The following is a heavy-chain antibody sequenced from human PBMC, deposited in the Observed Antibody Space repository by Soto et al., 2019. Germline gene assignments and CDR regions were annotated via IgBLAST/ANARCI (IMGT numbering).Heavy chain of an antibody. D-gene: IGHD3-10*01. CDR3: AKHPGGFYYGTETPWDQ. CDR1: GFTFSSYA. CDR2: ISSGGDNT. J-gene: IGHJ4*02. V-gene: IGHV3-23*01. Sequence: DVQLLESGGGLVQPGGSLRLSCAASGFTFSSYAMSWVRQARGKGLEWVSGISSGGDNTNYADSVKGRFTISRDNFENTLYLQMNSLRGEDTAVYYCAKHPGGFYYGTETPWDQWGQGALVTVSS.